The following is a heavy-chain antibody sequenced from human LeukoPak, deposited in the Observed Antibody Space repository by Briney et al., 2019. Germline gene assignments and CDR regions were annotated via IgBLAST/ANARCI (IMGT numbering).Heavy chain of an antibody. CDR2: IYYSGST. CDR1: GGSISSYY. CDR3: ARALNDHGDYMVRWFDP. J-gene: IGHJ5*02. D-gene: IGHD4-17*01. Sequence: KPSETLSLTCTVSGGSISSYYWSWIRQPPGKGLEWIGYIYYSGSTNYNPSLKSRVTISVDTSKNQFSLKLSSVTAADTAVYYCARALNDHGDYMVRWFDPWGQGTLVTVSS. V-gene: IGHV4-59*01.